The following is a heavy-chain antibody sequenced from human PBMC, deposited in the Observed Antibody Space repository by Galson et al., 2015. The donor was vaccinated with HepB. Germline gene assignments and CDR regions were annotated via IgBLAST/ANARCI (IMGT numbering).Heavy chain of an antibody. J-gene: IGHJ3*02. CDR2: ISWNSATI. V-gene: IGHV3-9*01. CDR3: IKDGGMEHDAFDI. D-gene: IGHD1-14*01. CDR1: GFTFDDYA. Sequence: SLRLSCATSGFTFDDYAMHWVRQGPGKGLEWVSHISWNSATIDYADSVKGRFTISRDNAKNSVYLQMNSLKAEDTALYYCIKDGGMEHDAFDIWGQGTMVTVSS.